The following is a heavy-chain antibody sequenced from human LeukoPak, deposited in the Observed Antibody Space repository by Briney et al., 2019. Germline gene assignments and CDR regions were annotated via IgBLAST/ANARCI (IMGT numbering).Heavy chain of an antibody. CDR2: MFHSGST. CDR3: ARDRYTVTHGDNFDY. D-gene: IGHD4-17*01. CDR1: GYSISNGYY. J-gene: IGHJ4*02. Sequence: KPSETLSLTCTVSGYSISNGYYWGWIRQPPGKGLEWIGSMFHSGSTYYNPSLKSRVTISVDTSKNQFSLKLSSVTAADTAVYYCARDRYTVTHGDNFDYWGQGTLVTVSS. V-gene: IGHV4-38-2*02.